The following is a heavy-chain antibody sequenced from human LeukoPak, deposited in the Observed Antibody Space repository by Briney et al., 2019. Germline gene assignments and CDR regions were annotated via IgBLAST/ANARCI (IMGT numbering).Heavy chain of an antibody. Sequence: GGALRLSCTASGFTFGDYAMSWVRQAPGKGGEGVGFIRSKGYGGTTEYAASVRGRFTISRDDSKRIAYLQMHSLKTEDTAVYYCTREFDTYYDILTGTGGFDPWGQGTLVTVSS. J-gene: IGHJ5*02. D-gene: IGHD3-9*01. CDR2: IRSKGYGGTT. V-gene: IGHV3-49*04. CDR3: TREFDTYYDILTGTGGFDP. CDR1: GFTFGDYA.